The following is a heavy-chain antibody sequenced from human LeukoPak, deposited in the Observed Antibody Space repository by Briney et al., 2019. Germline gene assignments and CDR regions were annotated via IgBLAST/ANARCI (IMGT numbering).Heavy chain of an antibody. J-gene: IGHJ4*02. CDR2: INPNSGGT. CDR3: ARDLSGYYDSSGYYYDY. CDR1: GYTFTGYY. V-gene: IGHV1-2*06. Sequence: GASVKVSCKASGYTFTGYYMHWVRQAPGQGLEWMGRINPNSGGTNYAQKFQGRVTMTRDTSISTAYMELSRLRSDDTAVYYCARDLSGYYDSSGYYYDYWGQGTLVTVSS. D-gene: IGHD3-22*01.